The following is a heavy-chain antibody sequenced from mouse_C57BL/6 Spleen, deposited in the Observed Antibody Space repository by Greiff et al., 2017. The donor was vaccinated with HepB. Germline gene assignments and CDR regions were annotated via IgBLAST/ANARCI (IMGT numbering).Heavy chain of an antibody. J-gene: IGHJ2*01. CDR2: IYPSDSET. CDR1: GFTFTSYW. Sequence: QVQLQQSGAELVRPGSSVKLSCKASGFTFTSYWMDWVKQRPGQGLEWIGNIYPSDSETHYTQTFKDTTTLTGDKSTSTAHMQLSSLTSEAAAVDYCAREGLDDWGQGTTVTVSS. CDR3: AREGLDD. V-gene: IGHV1-61*01.